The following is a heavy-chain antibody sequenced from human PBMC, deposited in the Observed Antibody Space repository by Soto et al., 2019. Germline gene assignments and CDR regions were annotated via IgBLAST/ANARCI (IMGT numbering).Heavy chain of an antibody. J-gene: IGHJ5*02. CDR3: ARHTYSWAGNWFDP. CDR1: GGSISSSSYY. D-gene: IGHD4-4*01. CDR2: IYYSGST. V-gene: IGHV4-39*01. Sequence: SETLSLTCTVSGGSISSSSYYWGWIRQPPGKGLEWIGSIYYSGSTYYNPSLNSRVTISVDTSKNQFSLKLSSVTAADTAVYYCARHTYSWAGNWFDPWGQGNLVTVSS.